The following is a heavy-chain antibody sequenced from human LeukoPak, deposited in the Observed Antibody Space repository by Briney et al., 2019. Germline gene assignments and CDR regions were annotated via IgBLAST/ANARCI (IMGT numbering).Heavy chain of an antibody. CDR2: INPNSGGT. CDR3: ASEYYYDSSGYYRFDY. V-gene: IGHV1-2*02. Sequence: GASVKVSCKASGYTFTSYGISWVRQAPGQGLEWMGWINPNSGGTNYAQKFQGRVTMTRDTSISTAYMELSRLRSDDTAVYYCASEYYYDSSGYYRFDYWGQGTLVTVSS. J-gene: IGHJ4*02. D-gene: IGHD3-22*01. CDR1: GYTFTSYG.